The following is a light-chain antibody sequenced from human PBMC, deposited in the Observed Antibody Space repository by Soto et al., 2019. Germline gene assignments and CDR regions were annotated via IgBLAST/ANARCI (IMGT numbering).Light chain of an antibody. Sequence: DIQMTQSPSSLSASVGDRVTITCRASQSISSYLNWYQQKPGKAPKLLIYAASSLQSGVPSRFSGSGSGTAFTLTISSLQPEDFATYYCQQSYSTPPLTFGPGTKVDIK. V-gene: IGKV1-39*01. J-gene: IGKJ3*01. CDR1: QSISSY. CDR2: AAS. CDR3: QQSYSTPPLT.